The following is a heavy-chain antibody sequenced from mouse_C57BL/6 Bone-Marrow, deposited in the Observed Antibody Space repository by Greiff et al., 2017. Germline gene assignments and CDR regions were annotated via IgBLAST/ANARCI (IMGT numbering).Heavy chain of an antibody. D-gene: IGHD2-4*01. J-gene: IGHJ3*01. CDR2: ISYDGSN. Sequence: EVQRVESGPGLVKPSQSLSLTCSVTGYSITSGYYWNWIRQFPGNKLEWMGYISYDGSNNSNPSLKNRISITRDTSKNQFFLKLNSVTTEDTATYYCARDDYDETFAYWGQGTLVTVSA. CDR3: ARDDYDETFAY. V-gene: IGHV3-6*01. CDR1: GYSITSGYY.